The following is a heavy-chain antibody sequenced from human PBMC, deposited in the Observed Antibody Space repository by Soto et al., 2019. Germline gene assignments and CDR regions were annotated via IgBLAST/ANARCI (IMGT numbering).Heavy chain of an antibody. J-gene: IGHJ3*02. Sequence: SETLSLTCTVSGGSISSYYWSWIRQPPGKGLEWIGYIYYSGSTNYNPSLKSRVTISVDTSKNQFSLKLSSVTAADTAVYYCARVWGGAFDIWGQGTTVTGSS. V-gene: IGHV4-59*01. D-gene: IGHD3-10*01. CDR3: ARVWGGAFDI. CDR2: IYYSGST. CDR1: GGSISSYY.